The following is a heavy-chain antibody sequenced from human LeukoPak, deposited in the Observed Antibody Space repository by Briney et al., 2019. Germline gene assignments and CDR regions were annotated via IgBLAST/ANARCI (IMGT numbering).Heavy chain of an antibody. Sequence: GGSLRLSCAASGFSFSSDWMNWVCRAPGQGLEWLANIKEDGSKKYYVDSVKGRFTISRDNAKNSLYLQMDSLRAEDTAVYYCARDPGRQYSSIADVWGQGTTVTVSS. CDR1: GFSFSSDW. CDR3: ARDPGRQYSSIADV. V-gene: IGHV3-7*03. J-gene: IGHJ6*02. D-gene: IGHD6-19*01. CDR2: IKEDGSKK.